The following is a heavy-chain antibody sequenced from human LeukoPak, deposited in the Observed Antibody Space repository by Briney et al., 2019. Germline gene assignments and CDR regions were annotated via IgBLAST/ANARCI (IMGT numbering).Heavy chain of an antibody. V-gene: IGHV3-48*01. CDR1: GFTFSSYS. J-gene: IGHJ4*02. Sequence: GGSLRLSCAASGFTFSSYSMNWVRQAPGKGLEWVSYISSSSSTIYYADSVKGRFTISRDNAKNSLYLQMNSLRAEDTAVYYCARDHRWLQYTFDYWGQGTLVTVSS. D-gene: IGHD5-18*01. CDR2: ISSSSSTI. CDR3: ARDHRWLQYTFDY.